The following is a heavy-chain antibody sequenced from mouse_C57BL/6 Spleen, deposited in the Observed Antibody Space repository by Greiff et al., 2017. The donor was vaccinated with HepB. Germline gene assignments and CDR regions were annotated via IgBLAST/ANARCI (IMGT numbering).Heavy chain of an antibody. CDR2: ISNGGGST. CDR1: GFTFSDYY. D-gene: IGHD4-1*01. CDR3: ERQTWDAWFAY. J-gene: IGHJ3*01. V-gene: IGHV5-12*01. Sequence: EVKLMESGGGLVQPGGSLKLSCAASGFTFSDYYMYWVRQTPEKRLEWVAYISNGGGSTYYPDTVKGRFTISRDNAKNTLYLQMSRLKAEDTAMYYCERQTWDAWFAYWGQGTLVTVSA.